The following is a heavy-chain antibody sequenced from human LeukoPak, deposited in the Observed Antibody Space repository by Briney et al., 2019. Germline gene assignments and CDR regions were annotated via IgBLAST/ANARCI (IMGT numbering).Heavy chain of an antibody. Sequence: ASVKVSCKASGYPFTASYMHWVRQAPGQGLEWMGWINPNSGGTNSSQKFQDRVTLTRVTSISTAYMELGSLRSDDTAIYYCARAYGSGSSYHPYYWGQGTLVTVSS. D-gene: IGHD3-10*01. CDR2: INPNSGGT. V-gene: IGHV1-2*02. J-gene: IGHJ4*02. CDR3: ARAYGSGSSYHPYY. CDR1: GYPFTASY.